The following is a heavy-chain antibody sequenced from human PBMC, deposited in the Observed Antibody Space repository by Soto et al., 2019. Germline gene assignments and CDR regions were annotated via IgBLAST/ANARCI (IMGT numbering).Heavy chain of an antibody. CDR2: IYSGGST. CDR1: GFTVSSNY. CDR3: ASNHLSYPWAFDI. V-gene: IGHV3-66*01. J-gene: IGHJ3*02. Sequence: EVQLVESGGGLVQPGGSLRLSCAASGFTVSSNYMSWVRQAPGKGLEWVSVIYSGGSTYYADSVKGRFTISRDNSKNTLYLQMNSLRAEDTAVYSCASNHLSYPWAFDIWGQGTMVTVSS.